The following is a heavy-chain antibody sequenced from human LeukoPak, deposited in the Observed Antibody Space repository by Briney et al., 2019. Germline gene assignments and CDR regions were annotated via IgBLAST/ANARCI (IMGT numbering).Heavy chain of an antibody. CDR3: ARGGEKYSSGWYSGPDSNSGFNDY. Sequence: ASVKVSCKASGYTFTSYGISWVRQAPGQGLEWMGWISAYNGNTNYAQKLQGRVTMTTDTSTSTAYMELRSLRSDDTAVYYCARGGEKYSSGWYSGPDSNSGFNDYWGQGTLVTVSS. J-gene: IGHJ4*02. D-gene: IGHD6-19*01. V-gene: IGHV1-18*01. CDR2: ISAYNGNT. CDR1: GYTFTSYG.